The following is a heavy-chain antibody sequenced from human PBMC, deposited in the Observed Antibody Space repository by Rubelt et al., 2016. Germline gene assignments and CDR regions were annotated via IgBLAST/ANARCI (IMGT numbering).Heavy chain of an antibody. J-gene: IGHJ3*02. Sequence: ECGGGLVQPGGSLRLSCSASGFTFRSCAMHWVRQAPGKGLEYVSAIVDNGGTTYYADSVKGRFTISRDNSKNTLYLQMSSLRAEDTAVYYCARDGSWGGKESAFDIWGQGTMVTVSS. CDR3: ARDGSWGGKESAFDI. D-gene: IGHD4-23*01. CDR1: GFTFRSCA. CDR2: IVDNGGTT. V-gene: IGHV3-64D*09.